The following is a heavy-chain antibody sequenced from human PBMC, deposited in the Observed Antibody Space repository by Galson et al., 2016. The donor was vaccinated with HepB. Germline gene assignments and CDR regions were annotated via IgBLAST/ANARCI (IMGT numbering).Heavy chain of an antibody. Sequence: SVKVSCKASGFSFNSYGISWVRQAPGQGLEWVGWISGYNGNTNHAQNLQGRVTMTTDTSASTAYLELRSLRSEDTAVYYCARDGVPDDHSNAFDIWGQGTVVTVSS. J-gene: IGHJ3*02. CDR2: ISGYNGNT. D-gene: IGHD2-2*01. CDR1: GFSFNSYG. CDR3: ARDGVPDDHSNAFDI. V-gene: IGHV1-18*01.